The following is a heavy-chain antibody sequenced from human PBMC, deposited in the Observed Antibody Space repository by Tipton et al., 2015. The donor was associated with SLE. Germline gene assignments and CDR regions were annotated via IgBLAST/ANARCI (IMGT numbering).Heavy chain of an antibody. CDR3: ARDQDDFWSSFDAFDI. V-gene: IGHV4-61*02. CDR2: LYTSGST. Sequence: TLSLTCIVSGDSISSSSHYWGWIRQPAGKGLEWIGRLYTSGSTNYNPSLKSRVTISLDTSKNQFSLKLTSVTAADTAIYYCARDQDDFWSSFDAFDIWGLGTMVTVSS. CDR1: GDSISSSSHY. J-gene: IGHJ3*02. D-gene: IGHD3-3*01.